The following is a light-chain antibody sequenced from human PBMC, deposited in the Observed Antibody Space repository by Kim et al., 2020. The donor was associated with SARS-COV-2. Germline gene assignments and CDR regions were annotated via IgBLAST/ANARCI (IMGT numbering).Light chain of an antibody. V-gene: IGKV3-15*01. J-gene: IGKJ1*01. CDR3: QQYNNWPPT. CDR1: QSVRSN. CDR2: DAS. Sequence: VSPGERATLSCWTSQSVRSNLAWYQQKPGQAPRLLIYDASTRAAGIPARFSGSGSGTEFTFTISSLQSEDFTVYYCQQYNNWPPTFGQGTKVDIK.